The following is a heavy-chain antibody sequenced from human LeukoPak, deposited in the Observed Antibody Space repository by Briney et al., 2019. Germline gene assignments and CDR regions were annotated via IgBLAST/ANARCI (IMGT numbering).Heavy chain of an antibody. CDR1: GFTFSSYS. Sequence: GGSLRLSCAASGFTFSSYSMNWVHQAPGKGLEWVSSISSSSSYIYYADSVKGRFTISRDNAKNSLYLQMNSLRAEDTAVYYCAWGYCSGGSCLSAFDIWGQGTMVTVSS. V-gene: IGHV3-21*01. D-gene: IGHD2-15*01. J-gene: IGHJ3*02. CDR3: AWGYCSGGSCLSAFDI. CDR2: ISSSSSYI.